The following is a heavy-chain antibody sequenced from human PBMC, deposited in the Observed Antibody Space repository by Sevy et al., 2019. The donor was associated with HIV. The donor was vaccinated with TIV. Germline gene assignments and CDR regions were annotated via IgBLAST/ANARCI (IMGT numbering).Heavy chain of an antibody. CDR2: ISSSSSTI. D-gene: IGHD3-22*01. J-gene: IGHJ3*02. CDR1: GFTFSSYS. V-gene: IGHV3-48*01. CDR3: ARDSLHANYYDSSGYYDDAFDI. Sequence: GGSLRLSCAASGFTFSSYSMNWVRQAPGKGREWVSYISSSSSTIYYADSVKGRFTISRDNAKNSLYLQMNSLRAEDTAVYYCARDSLHANYYDSSGYYDDAFDIWGQGTMVTVSS.